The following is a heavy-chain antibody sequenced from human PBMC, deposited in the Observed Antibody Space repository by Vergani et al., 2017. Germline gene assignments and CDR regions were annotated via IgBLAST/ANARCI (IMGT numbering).Heavy chain of an antibody. CDR1: GYTFTSYG. V-gene: IGHV1-18*01. CDR2: ISAYNGNT. D-gene: IGHD4-17*01. Sequence: QVQLVQSGAEVKKPGASVKVSCKASGYTFTSYGISWVRQAPGQGLEWMGWISAYNGNTNYAQKLQGRVTMTTDTSTSTAYMELRSLRSDDTAVYYCAGESTLTTVTTWGIDYWGQGTLVTVSS. J-gene: IGHJ4*02. CDR3: AGESTLTTVTTWGIDY.